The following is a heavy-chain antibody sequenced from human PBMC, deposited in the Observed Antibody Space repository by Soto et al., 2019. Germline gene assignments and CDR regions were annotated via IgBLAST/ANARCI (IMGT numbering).Heavy chain of an antibody. CDR1: GYTFTSYY. Sequence: ASVNVSCKASGYTFTSYYMSWVRQAPGQGLEWMGIISPSGGSTTYAQKFQGRVTMTRDTSASTAYMELSSLRSEDTAVYYCARDLGGWPDYWGQGTLVTVSS. J-gene: IGHJ4*02. CDR3: ARDLGGWPDY. V-gene: IGHV1-46*01. D-gene: IGHD2-15*01. CDR2: ISPSGGST.